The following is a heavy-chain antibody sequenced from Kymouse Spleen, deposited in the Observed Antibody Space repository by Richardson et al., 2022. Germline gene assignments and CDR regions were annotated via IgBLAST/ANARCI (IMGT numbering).Heavy chain of an antibody. CDR2: ISYDGSNK. CDR1: GFTFSSYG. J-gene: IGHJ6*02. Sequence: QVQLVESGGGVVQPGRSLRLSCAASGFTFSSYGMHWVRQAPGKGLEWVAVISYDGSNKYYADSVKGRFTISRDNSKNTLYLQMNSLRAEDTAVYYCAKVNWNYEGYYYYGMDVWGQGTTVTVSS. V-gene: IGHV3-30*18. D-gene: IGHD1-7*01. CDR3: AKVNWNYEGYYYYGMDV.